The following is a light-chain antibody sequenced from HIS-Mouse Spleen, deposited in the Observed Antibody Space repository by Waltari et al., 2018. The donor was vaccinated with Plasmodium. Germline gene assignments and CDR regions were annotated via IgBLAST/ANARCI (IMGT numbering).Light chain of an antibody. V-gene: IGKV1-5*03. J-gene: IGKJ2*01. CDR1: HSISSW. CDR2: KAS. CDR3: QQYNSYYT. Sequence: DIQMTQSPSTLSASVGDRVTITCRASHSISSWLAWYQQKPGKAPKLLIYKASSLESGVPSRVSGSGSGTEFTLTISSLQPDDFATYYYQQYNSYYTFGQGTKLEIK.